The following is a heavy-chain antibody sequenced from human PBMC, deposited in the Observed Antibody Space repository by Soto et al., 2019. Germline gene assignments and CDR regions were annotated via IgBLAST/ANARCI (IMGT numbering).Heavy chain of an antibody. CDR2: IYHSGST. V-gene: IGHV4-30-2*01. CDR1: GGSISSGGYS. J-gene: IGHJ5*02. D-gene: IGHD3-16*01. Sequence: PSETLSLTCAVSGGSISSGGYSWSWIRQPPGKGLEWIGYIYHSGSTYYNPSLKSRVTISVDRSKNQFSLKLSSVTAADTAVYYCAGGEGNWFDPWGQGTLVTVSS. CDR3: AGGEGNWFDP.